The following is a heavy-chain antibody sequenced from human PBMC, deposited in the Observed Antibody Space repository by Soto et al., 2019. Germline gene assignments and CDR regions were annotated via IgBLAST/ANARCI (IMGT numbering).Heavy chain of an antibody. V-gene: IGHV4-39*01. D-gene: IGHD6-13*01. CDR2: IYYSGST. Sequence: SETLSLTCTVSGGSISSSSYYWGWIRQPPGKGLEWIGSIYYSGSTYYNPSLKSRVTISVDTSKNQFSLKLSSVTAADAAVYYCASLHRWYYFDYWGQGTLVTVSS. J-gene: IGHJ4*02. CDR1: GGSISSSSYY. CDR3: ASLHRWYYFDY.